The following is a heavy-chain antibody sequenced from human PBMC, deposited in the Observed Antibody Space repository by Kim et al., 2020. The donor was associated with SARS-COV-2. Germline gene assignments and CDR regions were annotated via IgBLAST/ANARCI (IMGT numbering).Heavy chain of an antibody. D-gene: IGHD1-26*01. J-gene: IGHJ4*02. CDR3: VALDSGSYSAPDY. Sequence: GGSLRLSCAASGFTFSSYEMNWVRQAPGKGLEWVSYIASSGTIKYADSVKGRFTISRDNAKNSLYLHMDRLRAEDTAVYYCVALDSGSYSAPDYWGQGTLVTVSS. V-gene: IGHV3-48*03. CDR1: GFTFSSYE. CDR2: IASSGTI.